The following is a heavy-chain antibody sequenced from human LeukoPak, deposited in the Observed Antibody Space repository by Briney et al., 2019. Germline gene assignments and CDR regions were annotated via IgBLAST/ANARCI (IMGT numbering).Heavy chain of an antibody. CDR3: ARARRTGYSSSWYKPFDY. D-gene: IGHD6-13*01. CDR1: GYSISSGYY. V-gene: IGHV4-38-2*02. CDR2: IYYSGGT. Sequence: SETLSLTCTVSGYSISSGYYWGWIRPPPGKGLEWIGSIYYSGGTYYNPSLKSRVTISVDTSKNQFSLKLSSVTAADTAVYYCARARRTGYSSSWYKPFDYWGQGTLVTASS. J-gene: IGHJ4*02.